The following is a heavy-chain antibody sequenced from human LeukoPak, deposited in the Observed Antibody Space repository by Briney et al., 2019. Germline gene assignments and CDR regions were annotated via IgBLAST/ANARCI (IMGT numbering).Heavy chain of an antibody. J-gene: IGHJ4*02. CDR2: ISRSSSYI. V-gene: IGHV3-21*01. D-gene: IGHD5-24*01. Sequence: GGSLRLSCAASGFTFSNYNMNWVRQAPGKGLEWVSSISRSSSYIYYADSVKGRFTISRDNAKNSLYLQMNSLRAEDTAVYYCARYVSDGYNAPFDSWGQGTLVTASS. CDR1: GFTFSNYN. CDR3: ARYVSDGYNAPFDS.